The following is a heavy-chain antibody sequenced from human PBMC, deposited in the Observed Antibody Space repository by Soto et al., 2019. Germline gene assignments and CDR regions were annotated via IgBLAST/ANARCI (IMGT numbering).Heavy chain of an antibody. CDR2: INAGNGNT. D-gene: IGHD6-19*01. CDR1: GYTFTSYA. CDR3: ARDPWLAVAGSDQPWYYFDY. Sequence: ASVKVSCKASGYTFTSYAMHWVRQAPGQRLEWTGWINAGNGNTKYSQKFQGRVTITRDTSASTAYMELSSLRSEDTAVYYCARDPWLAVAGSDQPWYYFDYWGQGTLVTVSS. J-gene: IGHJ4*02. V-gene: IGHV1-3*01.